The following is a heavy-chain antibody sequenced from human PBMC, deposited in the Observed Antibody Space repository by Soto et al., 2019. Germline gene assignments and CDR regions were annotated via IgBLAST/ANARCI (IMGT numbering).Heavy chain of an antibody. D-gene: IGHD6-19*01. J-gene: IGHJ6*02. CDR2: IIPIFGTA. V-gene: IGHV1-69*13. Sequence: SVKVSCKASGGTFSSYAISWVRQAPGQGLEWMGGIIPIFGTANYAQKFQGRVTITADESTSTAYMELSSLRSEDTAVYYCARDGSPASKVAATINYYGMDVWGQGTTVTVSS. CDR1: GGTFSSYA. CDR3: ARDGSPASKVAATINYYGMDV.